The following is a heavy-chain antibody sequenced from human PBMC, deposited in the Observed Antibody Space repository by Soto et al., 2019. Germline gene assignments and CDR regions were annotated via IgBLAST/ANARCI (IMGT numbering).Heavy chain of an antibody. CDR3: ARERVRGYSGYDLEYYDY. V-gene: IGHV1-69*13. CDR2: IIPIFGTA. Sequence: GASVKVSCKASGGTFSSYAISWVRQAPGQGLEWMGGIIPIFGTANYAQKFQGRVTITADESTSTAYMELSSLRSEDTAVYYCARERVRGYSGYDLEYYDYWGQGTLVSVS. CDR1: GGTFSSYA. D-gene: IGHD5-12*01. J-gene: IGHJ4*02.